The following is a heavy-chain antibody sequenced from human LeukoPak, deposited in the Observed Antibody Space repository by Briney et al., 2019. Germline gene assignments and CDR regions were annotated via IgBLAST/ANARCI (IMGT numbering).Heavy chain of an antibody. V-gene: IGHV4-59*08. Sequence: PSETLSLTCTVSGGSISGYYWSWIRQPPGKGLEWIGYIYYSGSTNYNPSLKSRVTISVDTSKNQFSLNLNSVTAADTAVYYCARIIAASQDVFNIWGQGTMVTVSS. CDR1: GGSISGYY. CDR2: IYYSGST. J-gene: IGHJ3*02. CDR3: ARIIAASQDVFNI. D-gene: IGHD6-6*01.